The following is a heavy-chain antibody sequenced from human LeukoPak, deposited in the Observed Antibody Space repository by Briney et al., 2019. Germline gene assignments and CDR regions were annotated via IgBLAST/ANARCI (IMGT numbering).Heavy chain of an antibody. CDR3: ARVPLTGRCSVINCYFDQ. D-gene: IGHD2-15*01. J-gene: IGHJ4*02. Sequence: GGSLRLSCAASGFIFSSYAMHWVRQAPGKGLEWVAIISYDGKNKYYADSVKGRFTISRDNSKNTLYLQMNSLRVEDTAVFHCARVPLTGRCSVINCYFDQWGPGTLVTV. CDR2: ISYDGKNK. V-gene: IGHV3-30*04. CDR1: GFIFSSYA.